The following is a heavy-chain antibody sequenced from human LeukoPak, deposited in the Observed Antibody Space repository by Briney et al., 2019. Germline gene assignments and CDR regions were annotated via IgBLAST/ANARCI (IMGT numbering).Heavy chain of an antibody. CDR2: INHSGST. CDR3: VRALPIVVVVAATQNWFDP. J-gene: IGHJ5*02. Sequence: SETLSLTCAVYGGSFSGYYWSWIRQPPGNGLEWIGEINHSGSTNYNPSLKSRVTISVDTSKNQFSLKLSSVTAADTAVYYCVRALPIVVVVAATQNWFDPWGQGTLVTVSS. V-gene: IGHV4-34*01. D-gene: IGHD2-15*01. CDR1: GGSFSGYY.